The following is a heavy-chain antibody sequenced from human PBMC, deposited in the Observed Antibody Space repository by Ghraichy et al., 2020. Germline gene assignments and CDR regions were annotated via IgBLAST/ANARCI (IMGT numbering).Heavy chain of an antibody. J-gene: IGHJ4*02. V-gene: IGHV3-15*01. D-gene: IGHD3-16*02. CDR1: GFSLRNAW. CDR3: TTIGSFYDSMIRDY. CDR2: IKSNSDGGPT. Sequence: GGSLRLSCAVSGFSLRNAWMSWVRQAPGKGLEWVGHIKSNSDGGPTDHAAPVKGRFTISRDDSKNTLYLQMNSLKTEDTAVYYCTTIGSFYDSMIRDYWGQGTLVTVSS.